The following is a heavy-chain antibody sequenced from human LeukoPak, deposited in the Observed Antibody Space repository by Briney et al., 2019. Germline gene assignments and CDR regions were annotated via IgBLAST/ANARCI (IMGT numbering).Heavy chain of an antibody. CDR3: TTGIRGD. J-gene: IGHJ4*02. CDR2: IKSKADGETT. V-gene: IGHV3-15*07. D-gene: IGHD3-10*01. CDR1: GFTFTSAW. Sequence: PGGSLRLSCGASGFTFTSAWMNWVRQAPGKGLEWVGRIKSKADGETTDYAAPVKGRFTFSRDDSKNTLNLQMNSLKTEDTAVYYCTTGIRGDWGQGTLVTVSS.